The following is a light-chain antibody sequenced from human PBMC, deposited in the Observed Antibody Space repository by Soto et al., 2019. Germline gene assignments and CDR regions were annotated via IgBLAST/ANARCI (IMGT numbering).Light chain of an antibody. J-gene: IGLJ1*01. CDR3: VSFAGGTYV. V-gene: IGLV2-8*01. Sequence: QSALTQPPSASGSPGQSLTISCTGTSSDVGAYIFVSWYQQHPGKAPKLMVYDVNRRPPGVPDRFFGSKSGNTASLTVSGLQAEDEADYYCVSFAGGTYVFGTGTKVTVL. CDR1: SSDVGAYIF. CDR2: DVN.